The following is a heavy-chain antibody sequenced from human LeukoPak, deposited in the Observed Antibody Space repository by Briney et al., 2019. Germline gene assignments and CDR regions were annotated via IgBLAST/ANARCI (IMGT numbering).Heavy chain of an antibody. CDR1: GYIFTSHY. CDR2: VNPSGGST. V-gene: IGHV1-46*01. CDR3: ARAYSTSSPFDY. D-gene: IGHD6-6*01. Sequence: ASVKVSCKASGYIFTSHYIHWVQQAPGHGLECMGMVNPSGGSTSYTQKFQGRVTMTGDTSMSTVYLELSSLRSEDTAVYYCARAYSTSSPFDYWGQGTLVTVSS. J-gene: IGHJ4*02.